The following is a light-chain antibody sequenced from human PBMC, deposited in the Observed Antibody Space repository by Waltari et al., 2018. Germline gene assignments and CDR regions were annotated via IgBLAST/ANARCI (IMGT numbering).Light chain of an antibody. V-gene: IGLV2-23*02. CDR2: EVT. Sequence: QPALTQPASVSGSPGQSITISCTGSSNDIGNSNHVCWYQQHPGKPPRLIISEVTERPSGGSDRFSGSKSGTTASLTISGLQAEDEADYYCLSYTTRISFVFGGGTKLSVL. J-gene: IGLJ2*01. CDR3: LSYTTRISFV. CDR1: SNDIGNSNH.